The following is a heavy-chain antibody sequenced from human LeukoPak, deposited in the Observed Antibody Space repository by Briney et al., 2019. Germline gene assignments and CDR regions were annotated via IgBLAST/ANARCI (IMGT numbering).Heavy chain of an antibody. V-gene: IGHV3-23*01. CDR3: ARDPESNWGWDLDY. CDR1: GFTFSSYA. D-gene: IGHD7-27*01. Sequence: GGSLRLSCAASGFTFSSYAMSWVRQAPGKGLEWVSAISGSGGSTYYADSVKGRFTTSRDSAKNSLHLQMNSLRAEDTAVYYCARDPESNWGWDLDYWGQGTLVTVSS. J-gene: IGHJ4*02. CDR2: ISGSGGST.